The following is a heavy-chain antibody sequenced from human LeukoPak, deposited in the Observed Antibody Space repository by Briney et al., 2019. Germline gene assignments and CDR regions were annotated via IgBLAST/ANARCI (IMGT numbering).Heavy chain of an antibody. CDR3: ARVRGGPSDY. D-gene: IGHD3-10*01. J-gene: IGHJ4*02. Sequence: SETLSLTCAVYGGSFSGYYWSWIRQPPGKGLEWIGEINHSGSTNYNPSLKSRVTISVDTSKNQFSLKLSSVTAAGTAVYYCARVRGGPSDYWGQGTLVTVSS. CDR1: GGSFSGYY. CDR2: INHSGST. V-gene: IGHV4-34*01.